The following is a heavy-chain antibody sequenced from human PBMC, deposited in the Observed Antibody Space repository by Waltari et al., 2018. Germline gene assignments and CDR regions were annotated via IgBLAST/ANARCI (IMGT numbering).Heavy chain of an antibody. CDR2: IRSKGNNYAN. J-gene: IGHJ4*02. CDR3: TRHDSGGWYYFDY. D-gene: IGHD3-22*01. Sequence: VQLVESGGGLVQPGGSLNRACAAAGFIFSDSAMNWVRQEPGKGREGVCLIRSKGNNYANSYAASVKGRFTISRDDSKNTAYLQMRSLKTEDTAVYYWTRHDSGGWYYFDYWGQGTLVTASS. V-gene: IGHV3-73*01. CDR1: GFIFSDSA.